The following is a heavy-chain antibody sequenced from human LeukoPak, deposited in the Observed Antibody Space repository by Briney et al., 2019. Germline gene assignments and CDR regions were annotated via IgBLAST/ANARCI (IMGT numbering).Heavy chain of an antibody. CDR2: TYYRSKWYS. D-gene: IGHD6-19*01. J-gene: IGHJ4*02. CDR1: GDSVSSSTAA. Sequence: SQTLSLTCAISGDSVSSSTAAWNWVRQSPSSGLEWLGRTYYRSKWYSDYAVFVRSRITINPDTSKNQFSLQLSSVTPEDTAVYYCTRYPTGWYLDYWGQGTLVTVSS. V-gene: IGHV6-1*01. CDR3: TRYPTGWYLDY.